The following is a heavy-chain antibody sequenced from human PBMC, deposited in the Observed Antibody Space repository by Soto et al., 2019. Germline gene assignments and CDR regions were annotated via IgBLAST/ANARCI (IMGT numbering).Heavy chain of an antibody. V-gene: IGHV3-7*05. CDR1: RFTFSDYY. CDR3: VREGYFFFDN. CDR2: INKNGSQK. J-gene: IGHJ4*02. Sequence: EVQLVESGGGLVQPGGSLRLSCAASRFTFSDYYMTWVRQAPGRGLEWVANINKNGSQKKYVDSVKGRFTISRDNTENSLYLQMNSLRVDDTAVYYCVREGYFFFDNWGQGALVTVS. D-gene: IGHD5-18*01.